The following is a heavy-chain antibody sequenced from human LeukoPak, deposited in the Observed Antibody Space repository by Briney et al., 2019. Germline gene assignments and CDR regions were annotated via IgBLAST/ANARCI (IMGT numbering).Heavy chain of an antibody. Sequence: PGGSLRLSCAASGFTFSSYSMNWVRQAPGKGLEWVSYISSSSSTIYYADSVKGRFTISRDNAKNSLYLQMNSLRAEDTAVYYCARERYSSSSYVPDYWGQGTLVTVSS. V-gene: IGHV3-48*01. CDR3: ARERYSSSSYVPDY. CDR1: GFTFSSYS. J-gene: IGHJ4*02. D-gene: IGHD6-6*01. CDR2: ISSSSSTI.